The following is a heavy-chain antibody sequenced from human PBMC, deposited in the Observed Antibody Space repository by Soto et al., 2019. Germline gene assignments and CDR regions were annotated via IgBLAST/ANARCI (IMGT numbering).Heavy chain of an antibody. V-gene: IGHV4-59*08. CDR2: IYYSGTT. Sequence: PSETLSLTCTVSGGSISSSYWSWIRQPPGKGLEWIGYIYYSGTTNYNPSLKSRVTISVDTSKNQFSLKLSSVTAADTAVYYCARLSSAPAYGDYGSYYYYGMDVWGQGTTVTVSS. CDR3: ARLSSAPAYGDYGSYYYYGMDV. D-gene: IGHD4-17*01. J-gene: IGHJ6*02. CDR1: GGSISSSY.